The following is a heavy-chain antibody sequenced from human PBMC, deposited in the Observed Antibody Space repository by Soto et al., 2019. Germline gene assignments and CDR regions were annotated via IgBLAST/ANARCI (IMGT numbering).Heavy chain of an antibody. Sequence: AAVKVSCKASGYTFTTVYMHWVRQAPGQGLEWMGIINPSGGITNYAQKFQGRVTMTRDTSTSTVYMELSSLRSEDTAVYYCARRFCNSNSCYFFDYWGQGTLVTVSS. J-gene: IGHJ4*02. V-gene: IGHV1-46*01. CDR3: ARRFCNSNSCYFFDY. D-gene: IGHD2-2*01. CDR2: INPSGGIT. CDR1: GYTFTTVY.